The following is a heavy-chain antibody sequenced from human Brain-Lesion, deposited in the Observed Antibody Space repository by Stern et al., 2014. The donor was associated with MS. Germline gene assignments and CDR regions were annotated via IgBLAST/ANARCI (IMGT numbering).Heavy chain of an antibody. D-gene: IGHD1-26*01. Sequence: QVQLVQSGAELKKPGASVKVSCKVSGYTLTELSMHWVRQAPRKGLEWLGGFDPDDGETIYAQKFQVRVTMTEDTSTDTAYMELSSLRSEDTSVYYCATLSPGAGGNYYRHFDYWGQGTLVTVSS. J-gene: IGHJ4*02. V-gene: IGHV1-24*01. CDR3: ATLSPGAGGNYYRHFDY. CDR1: GYTLTELS. CDR2: FDPDDGET.